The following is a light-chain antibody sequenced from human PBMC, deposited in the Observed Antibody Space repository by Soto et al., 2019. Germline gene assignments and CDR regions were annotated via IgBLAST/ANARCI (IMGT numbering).Light chain of an antibody. Sequence: EIVMTQSAATLSVSPGERATLSCRASQSVSSNLAWYQHKPGQAPRLLIYGSSFRATGVPARFSGSGFGTDFTLTISSLQSEDFATYYCQQVNVYPSTFGGGTKVDI. CDR1: QSVSSN. J-gene: IGKJ4*01. CDR2: GSS. CDR3: QQVNVYPST. V-gene: IGKV3-15*01.